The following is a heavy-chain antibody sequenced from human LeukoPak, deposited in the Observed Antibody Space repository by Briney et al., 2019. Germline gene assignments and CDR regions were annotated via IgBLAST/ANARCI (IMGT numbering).Heavy chain of an antibody. V-gene: IGHV3-73*01. CDR1: GFTFSGSA. Sequence: GGSLKLSCAASGFTFSGSAMHWVRQASGKGLEWVGRIRSKANSYATAYAASVKGRFTTSRHDSKNTAYLQMNSLKTEDTAVYYCTRHFPQVRDYWGQGTLVTVSS. J-gene: IGHJ4*02. CDR2: IRSKANSYAT. CDR3: TRHFPQVRDY. D-gene: IGHD5-24*01.